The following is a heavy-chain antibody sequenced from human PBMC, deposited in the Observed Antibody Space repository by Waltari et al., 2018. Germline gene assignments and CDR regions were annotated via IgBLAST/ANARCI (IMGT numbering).Heavy chain of an antibody. D-gene: IGHD3-22*01. CDR3: VPYYYDSSGYRYNWFDP. CDR2: SIPSLGTA. J-gene: IGHJ5*02. V-gene: IGHV1-69*01. Sequence: QVQLVQSGAEVKKPGSSVKVSCKASGGTFSSYAISWVRQAPGQGLEWMGGSIPSLGTANYGQKFQGRVTMTADESTSTAYMELSSLRSEDTAVYYCVPYYYDSSGYRYNWFDPWGQGTLVTVSS. CDR1: GGTFSSYA.